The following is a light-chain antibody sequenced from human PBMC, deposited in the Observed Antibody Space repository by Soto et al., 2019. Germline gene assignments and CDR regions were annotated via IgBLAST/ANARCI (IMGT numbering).Light chain of an antibody. CDR1: QSISSW. CDR3: QQYNSYSYT. J-gene: IGKJ2*01. Sequence: DIQMTQSPSTLSASVGDRVTITCRASQSISSWLAWYQQKPGKAPKLLIYDASSLESGVPSRFSGSGSGTEFNLPISQPPPDDFATYYFQQYNSYSYTFCQGTKLEIK. CDR2: DAS. V-gene: IGKV1-5*01.